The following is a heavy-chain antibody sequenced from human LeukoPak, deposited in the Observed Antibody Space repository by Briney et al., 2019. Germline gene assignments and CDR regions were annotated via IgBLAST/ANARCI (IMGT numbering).Heavy chain of an antibody. J-gene: IGHJ3*02. V-gene: IGHV1-69*13. Sequence: SVKVSCKASGYTFTSYGISWVRQAPGQGLEWMGGIIPIFGTANYAQKFQGRVTITADESTSTAYMELSSLRSEDTAVYYCARAYDSSGRDAFDIWGQGTMVTVSS. CDR2: IIPIFGTA. D-gene: IGHD3-22*01. CDR1: GYTFTSYG. CDR3: ARAYDSSGRDAFDI.